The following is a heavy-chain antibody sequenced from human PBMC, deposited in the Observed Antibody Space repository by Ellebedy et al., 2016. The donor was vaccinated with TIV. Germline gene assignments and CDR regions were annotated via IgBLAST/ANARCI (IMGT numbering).Heavy chain of an antibody. CDR2: IHYSGST. V-gene: IGHV4-59*01. CDR3: ARIGLSGGYWSFFDF. J-gene: IGHJ4*02. Sequence: MPSETLSLTCTVSDGSTSGYYWNWIRQPPGKGLEWVGYIHYSGSTSYNPSLKRRVSVSADTPTGHFSLILSSVTAADTAVYFCARIGLSGGYWSFFDFWGQGTLVTVSS. D-gene: IGHD3-22*01. CDR1: DGSTSGYY.